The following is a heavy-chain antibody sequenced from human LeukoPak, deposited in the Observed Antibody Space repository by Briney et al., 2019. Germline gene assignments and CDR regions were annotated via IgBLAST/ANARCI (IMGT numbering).Heavy chain of an antibody. V-gene: IGHV4-34*01. CDR1: GGSFSGYY. CDR2: INHSGST. D-gene: IGHD6-13*01. J-gene: IGHJ4*02. CDR3: ARDYSSLDY. Sequence: PSETLSLTCAVYGGSFSGYYWIWIRQPPGKGLEWIGEINHSGSTNHNPSLKSRVTISVDTSKNQFSLKLSSVTAADTAVYYWARDYSSLDYWGQGTLVTVSS.